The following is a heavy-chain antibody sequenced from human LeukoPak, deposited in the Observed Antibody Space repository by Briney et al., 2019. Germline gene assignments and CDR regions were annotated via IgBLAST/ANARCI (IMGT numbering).Heavy chain of an antibody. V-gene: IGHV1-69*13. CDR2: IIPIFGTA. D-gene: IGHD3-22*01. Sequence: GASVKVSCKASGGTFSSYAISWVRQAPGQGLEWMGGIIPIFGTANYAQKFQGRVTITADESTSTAYMELRSLRSDDTAVYYCASRSYYDSQVYWGQGTLVTVSS. CDR1: GGTFSSYA. CDR3: ASRSYYDSQVY. J-gene: IGHJ4*02.